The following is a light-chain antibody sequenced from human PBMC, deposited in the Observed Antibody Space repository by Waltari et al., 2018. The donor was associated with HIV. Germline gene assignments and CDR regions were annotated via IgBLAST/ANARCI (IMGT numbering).Light chain of an antibody. CDR1: SSKIGNNY. Sequence: QSVLTQPPSASGTPGQRITISCSGSSSKIGNNYVHWYQHLPGTAPKLLIYRNNQRASGVPDRFSGSKSGTSASLAISGLRSEDEADYYCVKWADRSSGHVVVGGGTKVTVL. CDR2: RNN. CDR3: VKWADRSSGHVV. J-gene: IGLJ2*01. V-gene: IGLV1-47*01.